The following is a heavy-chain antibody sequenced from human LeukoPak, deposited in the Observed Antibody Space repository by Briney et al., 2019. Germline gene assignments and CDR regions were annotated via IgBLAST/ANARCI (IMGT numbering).Heavy chain of an antibody. J-gene: IGHJ4*02. Sequence: GGSLRLFCAASGFTFRDYYMSWIRQAPGKGLEWVSYISSSGSTIYYADSVKGRFTISRDNAKNSLYLQMNSLRAEDTAVYYCARANEYSSSSWGFDYWGQGTLVTVSS. V-gene: IGHV3-11*01. CDR1: GFTFRDYY. D-gene: IGHD6-6*01. CDR3: ARANEYSSSSWGFDY. CDR2: ISSSGSTI.